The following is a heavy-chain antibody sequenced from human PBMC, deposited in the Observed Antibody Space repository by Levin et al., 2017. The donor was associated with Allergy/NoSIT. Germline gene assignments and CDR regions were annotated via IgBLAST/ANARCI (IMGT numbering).Heavy chain of an antibody. D-gene: IGHD4-11*01. Sequence: GESLKISCQASGSSFSSYWIGWVRQMPGKGLEWMGIIYPGDSDATYSPSFQGQVTISVDNSINTAFLQWSSLKASDTAVYYCGRRGDFSNYMYYLDFWGQGTLVTVSS. CDR1: GSSFSSYW. CDR3: GRRGDFSNYMYYLDF. CDR2: IYPGDSDA. V-gene: IGHV5-51*01. J-gene: IGHJ4*02.